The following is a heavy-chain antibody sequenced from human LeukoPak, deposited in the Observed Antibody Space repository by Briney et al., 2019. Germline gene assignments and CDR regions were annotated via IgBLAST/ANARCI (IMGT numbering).Heavy chain of an antibody. CDR2: INHSGST. CDR3: ARRRGVPLSYLDY. D-gene: IGHD3-10*01. V-gene: IGHV4-34*01. Sequence: PSETLSLTCAVYGGSFSGYYWSWIRQPPGKGLEWIGEINHSGSTNYNPSLKSQVTISVDTSKNQFSLKLSSVTAADTAVYYCARRRGVPLSYLDYWGQGTLVTVSS. CDR1: GGSFSGYY. J-gene: IGHJ4*02.